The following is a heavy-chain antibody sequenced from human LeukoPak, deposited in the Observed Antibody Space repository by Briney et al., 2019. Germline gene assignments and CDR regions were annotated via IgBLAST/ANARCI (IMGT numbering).Heavy chain of an antibody. CDR1: GYTFTSYG. CDR2: ISAYNGNT. V-gene: IGHV1-18*01. Sequence: ASVKVSCKASGYTFTSYGISWVRQAPGQGLEWMGWISAYNGNTNYAPKLQGRVTMTTDTSTSTAYMELRSLRSDDTAVYYCARHPLGNDAFDIWGQGTMVTVSS. J-gene: IGHJ3*02. CDR3: ARHPLGNDAFDI. D-gene: IGHD3-16*02.